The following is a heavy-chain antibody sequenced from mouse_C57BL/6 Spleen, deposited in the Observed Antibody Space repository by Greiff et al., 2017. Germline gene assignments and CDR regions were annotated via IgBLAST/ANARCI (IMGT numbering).Heavy chain of an antibody. J-gene: IGHJ3*01. CDR1: GYTFTSYW. CDR2: IYPSDSET. D-gene: IGHD1-1*01. Sequence: VQLQQPGAELVRPGSSVKLSCKASGYTFTSYWMDWVKQRPGQGLEWIGNIYPSDSETHYNQKFKDKATLTVDKSSSTAYMQLSSLTSEDSAVYYCARPYYGSSPWFAYWGQGTLVTVSA. V-gene: IGHV1-61*01. CDR3: ARPYYGSSPWFAY.